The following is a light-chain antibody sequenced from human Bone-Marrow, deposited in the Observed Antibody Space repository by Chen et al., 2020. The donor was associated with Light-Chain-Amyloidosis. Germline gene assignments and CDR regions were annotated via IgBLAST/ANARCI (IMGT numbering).Light chain of an antibody. Sequence: DVQMTQSPSSLSASLGDRVTITCRASQGITNSLAWFQQKPGKAPEFLIHGASRLQSGVPSRFSGSGYGTDFTLTINGLLPEDIATYYCQQYHNYPDTFGPGTKVEIK. CDR3: QQYHNYPDT. J-gene: IGKJ3*01. V-gene: IGKV1-16*01. CDR1: QGITNS. CDR2: GAS.